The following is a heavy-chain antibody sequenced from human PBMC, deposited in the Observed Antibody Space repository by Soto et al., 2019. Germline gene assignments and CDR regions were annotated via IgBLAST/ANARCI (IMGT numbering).Heavy chain of an antibody. Sequence: QVQLQQWGAGLLKPSETLSLTCAVYGGSSSGYYWSWIRQPPGKGLEWIGEINHSGSTNYNPSLKSRVTISVDTSKNQFSLKLSSVTAADTAVYYCARVVAAASFRYWGQGTLVTVSS. CDR3: ARVVAAASFRY. CDR2: INHSGST. V-gene: IGHV4-34*01. J-gene: IGHJ4*02. D-gene: IGHD6-13*01. CDR1: GGSSSGYY.